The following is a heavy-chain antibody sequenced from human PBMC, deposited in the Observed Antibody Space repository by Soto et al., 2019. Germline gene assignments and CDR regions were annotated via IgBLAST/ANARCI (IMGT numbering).Heavy chain of an antibody. D-gene: IGHD2-15*01. CDR2: INHSGST. J-gene: IGHJ6*03. V-gene: IGHV4-34*01. CDR3: ARAGCSGGSCYSYYYYMDV. Sequence: QVQLQQWGAGLLKPSETLSLTCAVYGGSFSGYYWSWIRQPPGKGLEWIGEINHSGSTNYNPSLKSRVTISVDTSKNQFSLKLSSVTAADTAVYYCARAGCSGGSCYSYYYYMDVWGKGTTVTVSS. CDR1: GGSFSGYY.